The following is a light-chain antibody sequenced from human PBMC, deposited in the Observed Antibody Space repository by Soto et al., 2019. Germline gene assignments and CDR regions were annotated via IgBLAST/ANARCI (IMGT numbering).Light chain of an antibody. J-gene: IGKJ1*01. CDR2: AAS. CDR3: LQHDTYPRT. V-gene: IGKV1-17*03. CDR1: QGISNH. Sequence: DVRMTQSPSAMSASVGDRVTITCRASQGISNHLAWFQQKPGKVPERLIYAASSLQSGVPSRFSGRGAGTEFTLSISSLQPEDSATYSCLQHDTYPRTFGQGTKVEIK.